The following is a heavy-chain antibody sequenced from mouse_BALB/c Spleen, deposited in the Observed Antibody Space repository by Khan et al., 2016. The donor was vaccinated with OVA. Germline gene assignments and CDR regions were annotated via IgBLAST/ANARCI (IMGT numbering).Heavy chain of an antibody. D-gene: IGHD1-1*01. CDR1: GYTFTSYW. CDR3: ERENYYGSSCYAKDY. J-gene: IGHJ4*01. CDR2: IAPGSGST. Sequence: DLVKPGASVKLSCKASGYTFTSYWINWIKQRPGQGLEWIGRIAPGSGSTDYNEMFKGKATLTVDTSSSTVYIQLSSLSSEDSAVYFCERENYYGSSCYAKDYWGQGTSVTVSS. V-gene: IGHV1S41*01.